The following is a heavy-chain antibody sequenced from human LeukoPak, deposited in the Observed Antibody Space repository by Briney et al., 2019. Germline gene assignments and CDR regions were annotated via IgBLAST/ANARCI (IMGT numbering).Heavy chain of an antibody. J-gene: IGHJ5*02. CDR2: ISSSSSYI. CDR1: GFTFSSYR. D-gene: IGHD3-16*01. CDR3: ASGQYDYVWGSYTTNWFDP. Sequence: PGGSLRLSCAGSGFTFSSYRMNWVRQAPGKGLEWVSSISSSSSYIYYADSVKGRSTISRDNAKNSLYLQMNSLRAEDTAVYYCASGQYDYVWGSYTTNWFDPWGQGTLVTVSS. V-gene: IGHV3-21*01.